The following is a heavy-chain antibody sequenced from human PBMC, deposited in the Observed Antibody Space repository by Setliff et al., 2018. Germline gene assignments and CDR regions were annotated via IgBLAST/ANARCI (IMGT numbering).Heavy chain of an antibody. CDR1: GGSISSGNYY. Sequence: SETLSLTCRVFGGSISSGNYYWGLIRQPPGKGLEWVATIYYSGSTYSNPSLKSRLIISVDAPDNQFSVKLSSVTAADTAVYYCARHKSNGSGSYPSLYMDVWGKGIMVTVSS. CDR3: ARHKSNGSGSYPSLYMDV. D-gene: IGHD3-10*01. J-gene: IGHJ6*03. V-gene: IGHV4-39*01. CDR2: IYYSGST.